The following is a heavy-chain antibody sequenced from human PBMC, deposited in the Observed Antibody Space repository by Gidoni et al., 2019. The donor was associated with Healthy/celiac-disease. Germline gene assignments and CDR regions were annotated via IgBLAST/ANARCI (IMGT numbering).Heavy chain of an antibody. CDR2: INHSGST. V-gene: IGHV4-34*01. D-gene: IGHD3-10*01. Sequence: QVQLQQWGAGLLKPSETLSLTCAVSGGSFRGYYWSWFRQPPGKGLEWIGEINHSGSTNYNPSHKSRVTISVDTSKNQFSRKLSSVTAADTAVYYCARYRGYYGSGSVFDYWGQGTLVTVSS. CDR3: ARYRGYYGSGSVFDY. CDR1: GGSFRGYY. J-gene: IGHJ4*02.